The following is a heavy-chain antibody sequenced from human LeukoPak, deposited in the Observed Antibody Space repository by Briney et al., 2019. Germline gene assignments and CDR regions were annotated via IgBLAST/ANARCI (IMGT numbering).Heavy chain of an antibody. V-gene: IGHV3-74*01. CDR1: GFTFSSYG. CDR3: ARVRGITGISTTFDS. Sequence: GRSLRLSCAASGFTFSSYGMHWARQAPGKGLVWVSRVNTDGSRITYADSVRGRFTISRDNAKNTLYLQMNSLRAEDTAVYYCARVRGITGISTTFDSWGQGTLVTVSS. J-gene: IGHJ4*02. CDR2: VNTDGSRI. D-gene: IGHD1-20*01.